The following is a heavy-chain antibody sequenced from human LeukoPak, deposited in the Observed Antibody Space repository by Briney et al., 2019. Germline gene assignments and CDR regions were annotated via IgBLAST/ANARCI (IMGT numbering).Heavy chain of an antibody. J-gene: IGHJ4*02. V-gene: IGHV3-20*04. CDR1: GFTFDDYG. Sequence: GGSLRLSCAASGFTFDDYGMSWVRHAPGKGLEWVSGINWNGGSTVYADSVKGRFTISRDNAKNSLYLQMNSLRAEDTALYYCASRGYYYDSSGYYYFDYWGQGTLVTVSS. D-gene: IGHD3-22*01. CDR3: ASRGYYYDSSGYYYFDY. CDR2: INWNGGST.